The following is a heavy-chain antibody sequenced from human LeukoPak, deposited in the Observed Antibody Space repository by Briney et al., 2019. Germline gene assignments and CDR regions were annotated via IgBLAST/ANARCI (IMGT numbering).Heavy chain of an antibody. D-gene: IGHD3-10*01. V-gene: IGHV7-4-1*02. CDR2: ISTNTGNP. Sequence: ASVKVSCKASGYTFTNYAMNWVRQAPGQGLGWMGWISTNTGNPTYAQGFTGRFVFSLDTSVSTAYLQISSLKAEDTAVYYCARVPSITMVRGGENDYWGQGTLVTVSS. J-gene: IGHJ4*02. CDR1: GYTFTNYA. CDR3: ARVPSITMVRGGENDY.